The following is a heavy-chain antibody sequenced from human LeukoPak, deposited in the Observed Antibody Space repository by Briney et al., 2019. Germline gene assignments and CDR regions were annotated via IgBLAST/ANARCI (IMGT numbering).Heavy chain of an antibody. Sequence: PSETLSLTCTVSGGSISSYYWSWIRQPPERGLEWIGYIYYSGNTIYNPSLKSRVTISIDTSKNQFSLKLTSVAAADTAVYYCARHGSSWTLDYWGQGTLVTVSS. D-gene: IGHD6-13*01. V-gene: IGHV4-59*08. CDR2: IYYSGNT. J-gene: IGHJ4*02. CDR3: ARHGSSWTLDY. CDR1: GGSISSYY.